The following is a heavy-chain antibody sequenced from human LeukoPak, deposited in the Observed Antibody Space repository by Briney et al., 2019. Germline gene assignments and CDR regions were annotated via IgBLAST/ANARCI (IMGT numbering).Heavy chain of an antibody. CDR1: GYTFTNYW. V-gene: IGHV5-51*01. CDR3: ARPPQGSSGSLGFDY. D-gene: IGHD6-19*01. CDR2: IYPADSDT. Sequence: GESLKISCKGSGYTFTNYWIGWVRQIPGKGLEWMVIIYPADSDTRYSPSFQGQVTISADKSISTAYLQWSSLKASDTAMYYCARPPQGSSGSLGFDYWGQGTLVTVSS. J-gene: IGHJ4*02.